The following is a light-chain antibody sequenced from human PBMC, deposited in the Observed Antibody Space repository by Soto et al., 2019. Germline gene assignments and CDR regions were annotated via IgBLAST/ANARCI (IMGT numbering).Light chain of an antibody. CDR2: GVS. V-gene: IGKV3-20*01. CDR3: QQYGRSLPWT. Sequence: EIVLTQSPGTLSLSPGERATLSCRASQSVSSNFLAWYQQKPGQAPRLLIHGVSNRATGIPDRFSGSGSGTDFTLTISRLEPEDFAVYYCQQYGRSLPWTFGQGTKVESK. J-gene: IGKJ1*01. CDR1: QSVSSNF.